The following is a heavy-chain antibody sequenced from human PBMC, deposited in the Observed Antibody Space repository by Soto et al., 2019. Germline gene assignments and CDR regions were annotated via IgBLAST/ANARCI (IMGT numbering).Heavy chain of an antibody. D-gene: IGHD6-19*01. CDR3: ARVGLGGVAVADPVRWFDP. Sequence: QVQLQESGPGLVKPSQTLSLTCTVSGGSISSGGYYWSWIRQHPGKGLEWIGYIYYSGSTYYNPSLKSRVTISVDTSKTQFSRKLSSVTAADTAVYYCARVGLGGVAVADPVRWFDPWGQGTLVTVSS. V-gene: IGHV4-31*03. J-gene: IGHJ5*02. CDR1: GGSISSGGYY. CDR2: IYYSGST.